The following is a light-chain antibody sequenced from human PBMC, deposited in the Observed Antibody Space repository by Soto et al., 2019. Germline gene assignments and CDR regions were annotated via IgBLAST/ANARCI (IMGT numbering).Light chain of an antibody. CDR3: QQRSDWPIT. CDR2: DAF. V-gene: IGKV3-11*01. Sequence: PGERATLSCRASQSITTYLAWYQQKPGQAPRLLIYDAFNRATGIPARFSGSASGTDFTLTISSLEPEDFAVYYCQQRSDWPITFGQGTRLEIK. CDR1: QSITTY. J-gene: IGKJ5*01.